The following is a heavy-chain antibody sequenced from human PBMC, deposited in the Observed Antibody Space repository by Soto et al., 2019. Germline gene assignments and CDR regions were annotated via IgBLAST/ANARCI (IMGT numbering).Heavy chain of an antibody. D-gene: IGHD3-3*01. CDR2: ISYDGSNK. J-gene: IGHJ4*02. CDR3: AGRTVFGVTHDY. V-gene: IGHV3-30*14. CDR1: GFTFSSYA. Sequence: LSLSCAASGFTFSSYAMHWVRQAPGKGLEWVAVISYDGSNKYYSDSVKGRFTNSRDNSKNTLYLQMNSLRAEDTAVYYCAGRTVFGVTHDYWGQGTLVTVSS.